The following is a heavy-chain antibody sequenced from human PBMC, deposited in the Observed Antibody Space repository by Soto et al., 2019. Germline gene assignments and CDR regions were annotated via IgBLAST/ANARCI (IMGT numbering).Heavy chain of an antibody. D-gene: IGHD6-6*01. Sequence: EVQLVESGGGLVQPGGSLRLSCAASGFTFGSYSMNWVRQAPGKGLEWVSYIGSSSSTIYYVDSVKGRVTISRDNAQNSLYLQMNSLRDEDTAVYYCARPEYSSSSYGMDVWGQGTTVTVSS. CDR1: GFTFGSYS. V-gene: IGHV3-48*02. CDR3: ARPEYSSSSYGMDV. J-gene: IGHJ6*02. CDR2: IGSSSSTI.